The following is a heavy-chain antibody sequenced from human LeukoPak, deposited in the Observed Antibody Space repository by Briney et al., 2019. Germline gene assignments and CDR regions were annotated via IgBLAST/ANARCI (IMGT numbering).Heavy chain of an antibody. CDR3: ARGTRFGAASDTGY. Sequence: GASVKVSCKASGGTFTDYYLHWVRQAPGQGLEWMGWINPKSGGTNYAQKFQGRVTMTRDTSISTIYMELSRLISDDTAVYYCARGTRFGAASDTGYWGQGTLVTVSS. CDR2: INPKSGGT. J-gene: IGHJ4*02. V-gene: IGHV1-2*02. D-gene: IGHD6-13*01. CDR1: GGTFTDYY.